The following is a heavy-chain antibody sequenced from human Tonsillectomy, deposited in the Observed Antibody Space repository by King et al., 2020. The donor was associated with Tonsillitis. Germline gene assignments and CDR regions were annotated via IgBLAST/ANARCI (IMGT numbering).Heavy chain of an antibody. CDR2: VKQDGSEK. CDR3: VRDFRWGEDY. Sequence: DVQLVQSGGGLVQPGGSLRLSCAASGFIFSDYWMTWVRQAPGKGLEWVANVKQDGSEKYYGDSVKGRFTISRDNAKNSLYLQMNSLRAEDTAVYYCVRDFRWGEDYWGQGTLVTVSS. CDR1: GFIFSDYW. J-gene: IGHJ4*02. D-gene: IGHD1-26*01. V-gene: IGHV3-7*03.